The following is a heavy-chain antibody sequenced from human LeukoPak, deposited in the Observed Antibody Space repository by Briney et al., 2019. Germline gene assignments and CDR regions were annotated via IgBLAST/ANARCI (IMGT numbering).Heavy chain of an antibody. CDR1: GGSISSLY. CDR2: IYTSGST. V-gene: IGHV4-4*07. CDR3: AREGKNYNYYFDY. J-gene: IGHJ4*02. Sequence: SETLSLTCSVSGGSISSLYWSWIRQPAGKGLEWIGRIYTSGSTNYNPSLKSRVTMSVDTSKNQFSLKLSSVTAADTAVYYCAREGKNYNYYFDYWGQGTLVTVSP. D-gene: IGHD1-20*01.